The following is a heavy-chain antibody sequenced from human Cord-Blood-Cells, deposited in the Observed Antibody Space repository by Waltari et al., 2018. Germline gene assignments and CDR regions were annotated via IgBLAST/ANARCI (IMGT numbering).Heavy chain of an antibody. CDR2: IYYSGST. CDR1: GGSISRSSYY. V-gene: IGHV4-39*01. Sequence: QLQLQESGPGLVKPSETLSLTCTVSGGSISRSSYYWGWIRQPHGKGLEWIGSIYYSGSTYYNPSLKSRVTISVDTSKNQFSLKLSSVTAADTAVYYCARSPSRFLEWLLGYFDYWGQGTLVTVSS. J-gene: IGHJ4*02. D-gene: IGHD3-3*01. CDR3: ARSPSRFLEWLLGYFDY.